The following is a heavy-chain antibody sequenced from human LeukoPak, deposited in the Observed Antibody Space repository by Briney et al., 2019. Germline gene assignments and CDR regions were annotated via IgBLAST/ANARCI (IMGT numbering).Heavy chain of an antibody. CDR1: GFTVSSNY. CDR2: IYTGGST. V-gene: IGHV3-66*01. CDR3: AREVSGDRYFDY. J-gene: IGHJ4*02. Sequence: GGSLRLSCAASGFTVSSNYMSWVRQAPGKGLEWVSVIYTGGSTHYADSVKGRFTISRDNAKNTLFLQMNSLRPDDTAEYYCAREVSGDRYFDYWGQGTLVTVSS. D-gene: IGHD5/OR15-5a*01.